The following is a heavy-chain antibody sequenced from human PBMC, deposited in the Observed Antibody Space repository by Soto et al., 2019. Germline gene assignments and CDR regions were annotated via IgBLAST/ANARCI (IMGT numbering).Heavy chain of an antibody. CDR2: INPNNGDT. D-gene: IGHD3-10*01. J-gene: IGHJ4*02. Sequence: ASVKVSCKTSGYFFTSHYIHWVRLAPGRGLEWMGRINPNNGDTNSPQKFQGRVTMTSDTSISSAYMEMSGLRSDDTALYYCAREVTYGGGSFSLGLWGQGTLVTVSS. CDR3: AREVTYGGGSFSLGL. CDR1: GYFFTSHY. V-gene: IGHV1-2*06.